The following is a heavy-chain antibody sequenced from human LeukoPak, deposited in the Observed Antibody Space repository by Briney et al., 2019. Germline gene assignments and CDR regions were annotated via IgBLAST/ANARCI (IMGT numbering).Heavy chain of an antibody. CDR2: IYQSGAT. CDR3: ARHGPLYDYVWGSYRSTDGTIDY. CDR1: GGSISNYY. J-gene: IGHJ4*02. Sequence: SETLSLTCIVSGGSISNYYWSWFRQPPGKGLEWIGYIYQSGATSYNPSLRSRVTISIDMSKNQISLKLGSVTAADTAVYYCARHGPLYDYVWGSYRSTDGTIDYWGQGTLVTVSS. D-gene: IGHD3-16*02. V-gene: IGHV4-59*08.